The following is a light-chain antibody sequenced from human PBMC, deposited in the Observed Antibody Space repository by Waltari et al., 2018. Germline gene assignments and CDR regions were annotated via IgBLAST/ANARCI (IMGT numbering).Light chain of an antibody. CDR1: RSDVGSYNL. V-gene: IGLV2-23*01. CDR2: EGS. CDR3: CSYAGSSTWV. Sequence: QSALTQPASVPGSPGQSITISCTGTRSDVGSYNLVSWYQQHPGKAPNLMIYEGSKRPSGVSNRFSGSKSGNTASLTISGLQAEDEADYYCCSYAGSSTWVFGGGTKLTVL. J-gene: IGLJ3*02.